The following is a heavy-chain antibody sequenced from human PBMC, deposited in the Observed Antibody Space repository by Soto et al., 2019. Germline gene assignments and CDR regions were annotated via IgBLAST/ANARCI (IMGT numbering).Heavy chain of an antibody. CDR3: ARDSDY. CDR2: IYYSGNT. CDR1: GDAFASDDYY. J-gene: IGHJ4*02. V-gene: IGHV4-30-4*01. Sequence: SETLCLTCTVPGDAFASDDYYWSWIRQAPGKGPEWIGYIYYSGNTYYNPSLKSRVFISVDTSKNQFSLKLSSVTAADTAVYYCARDSDYWSQGTLVTVS.